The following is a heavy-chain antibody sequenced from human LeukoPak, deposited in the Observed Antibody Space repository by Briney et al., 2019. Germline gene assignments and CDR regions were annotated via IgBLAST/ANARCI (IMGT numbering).Heavy chain of an antibody. V-gene: IGHV1-8*03. J-gene: IGHJ4*02. Sequence: GASVKVSCKASGYTFTSYDINWVRQATGQGLEWMGWMNPNSGNTGYAQKFQGRVTITRNTSISTAYMELSSLRSEDTAAYYCARIDYDFWSGYSDYWGQGTLVTVSS. CDR2: MNPNSGNT. D-gene: IGHD3-3*01. CDR1: GYTFTSYD. CDR3: ARIDYDFWSGYSDY.